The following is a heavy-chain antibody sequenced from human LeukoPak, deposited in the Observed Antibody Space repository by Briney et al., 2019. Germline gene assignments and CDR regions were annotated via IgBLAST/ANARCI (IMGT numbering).Heavy chain of an antibody. CDR2: ISTSGGST. V-gene: IGHV3-23*01. CDR3: ATGVVAATTLTFDY. D-gene: IGHD2-15*01. J-gene: IGHJ4*02. Sequence: GGSLRLSCAASGFTFTSYAMTWVRQAPGKGLEWVSRISTSGGSTYYADSVKGRFTISRDNSKNTLYLQMNSLRAEDTAVYYCATGVVAATTLTFDYWGQGTLVTVSS. CDR1: GFTFTSYA.